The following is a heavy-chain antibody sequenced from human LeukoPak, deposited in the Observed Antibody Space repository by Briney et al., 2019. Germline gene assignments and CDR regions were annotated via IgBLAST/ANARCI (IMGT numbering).Heavy chain of an antibody. CDR3: ASTKQQLNAFDI. V-gene: IGHV4-59*12. Sequence: SETLSLTCTVSGGSISSYYWSWIRQPPGKGLEWIGYIYYSGSTNYNPSLKSRVTISVDTSKNQFSLKLSSVTAADTAVYYCASTKQQLNAFDIWGQGTMVTVSS. CDR1: GGSISSYY. D-gene: IGHD6-13*01. CDR2: IYYSGST. J-gene: IGHJ3*02.